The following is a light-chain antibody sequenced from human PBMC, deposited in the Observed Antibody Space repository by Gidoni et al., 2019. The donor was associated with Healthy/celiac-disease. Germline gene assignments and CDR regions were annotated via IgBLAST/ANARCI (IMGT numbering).Light chain of an antibody. CDR2: EVS. CDR1: SSDVGSDNL. V-gene: IGLV2-23*02. CDR3: CSYAGSSTPLV. Sequence: QSALTQPASVSGPPGQSITTSCTGTSSDVGSDNLVPWYQQHPGKAPKLMIYEVSKRPSGVSNRFSGSKSGNTASLTISGLQAEDEADYYCCSYAGSSTPLVFGGGTKLTVL. J-gene: IGLJ3*02.